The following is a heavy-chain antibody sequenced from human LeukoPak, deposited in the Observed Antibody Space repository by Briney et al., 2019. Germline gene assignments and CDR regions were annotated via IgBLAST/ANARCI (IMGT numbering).Heavy chain of an antibody. Sequence: PGGSLRLSCAASGFTFSSYWMSWVRQAPGKGLEWVANIKQDGSEKYYVDSVKGRFTISRDSAKNSLYLQVNSLRADDTAVYYCAREVREVPHWGQGTLVTVSS. CDR3: AREVREVPH. CDR1: GFTFSSYW. V-gene: IGHV3-7*04. D-gene: IGHD2-2*01. J-gene: IGHJ4*02. CDR2: IKQDGSEK.